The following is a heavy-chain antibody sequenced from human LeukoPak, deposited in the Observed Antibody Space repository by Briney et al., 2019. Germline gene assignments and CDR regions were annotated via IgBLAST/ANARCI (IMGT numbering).Heavy chain of an antibody. Sequence: SETLSLTCTVSGGSISSYYWSWIRQPPGKGLEWIGYIYYSGSTNYNPSLKSRVTISVDTSKNQFSLKLSSVTAADTAVYYCARVRGYSSSWYESGGRFDPWGQGTLVTVSS. J-gene: IGHJ5*02. CDR3: ARVRGYSSSWYESGGRFDP. CDR2: IYYSGST. CDR1: GGSISSYY. V-gene: IGHV4-59*01. D-gene: IGHD6-13*01.